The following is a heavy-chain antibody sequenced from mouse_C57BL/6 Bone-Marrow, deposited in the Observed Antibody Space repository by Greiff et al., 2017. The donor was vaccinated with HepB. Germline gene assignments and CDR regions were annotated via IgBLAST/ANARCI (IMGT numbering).Heavy chain of an antibody. Sequence: QVHVKQSGAELVKPGASVKVSCKASGYTFTSYWMHWVKQRPGQGLEWIGRIHPSDSDTNYNQKFKGKATLTVDKSSSTAYMQLSSLTSEDSAVYYCAIPFLSSWYYFDYWGQGTTLTVSS. D-gene: IGHD1-1*01. CDR1: GYTFTSYW. CDR2: IHPSDSDT. CDR3: AIPFLSSWYYFDY. J-gene: IGHJ2*01. V-gene: IGHV1-74*01.